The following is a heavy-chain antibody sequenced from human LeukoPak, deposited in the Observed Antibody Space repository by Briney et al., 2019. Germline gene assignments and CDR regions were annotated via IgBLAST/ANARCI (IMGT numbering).Heavy chain of an antibody. CDR1: GFTFSSYG. CDR3: ARGRSPPYSSTSCYASYYYYYYMDV. Sequence: GGSLRLSCAASGFTFSSYGMHWVRQAPGKGLEWVAVIWYDGSNKYYADSVKGRFTISRDNSKNTLYLQMNSLRAEDTAVYYCARGRSPPYSSTSCYASYYYYYYMDVWGKGTTVTVSS. V-gene: IGHV3-33*01. J-gene: IGHJ6*03. D-gene: IGHD2-2*01. CDR2: IWYDGSNK.